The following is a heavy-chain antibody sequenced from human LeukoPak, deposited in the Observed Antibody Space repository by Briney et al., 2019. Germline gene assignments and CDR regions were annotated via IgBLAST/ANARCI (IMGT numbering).Heavy chain of an antibody. J-gene: IGHJ4*02. CDR3: AREGYEHRYFDY. Sequence: GGSLRLSCAASAFTFSSYGMHWVRQAPGKGLEWVSYISSSGSTIYYADSVKGRFTISRDNAKNSLYLQMNSLRAEDAAVYYCAREGYEHRYFDYWGQGTLVTVSS. D-gene: IGHD3-3*02. CDR2: ISSSGSTI. CDR1: AFTFSSYG. V-gene: IGHV3-48*04.